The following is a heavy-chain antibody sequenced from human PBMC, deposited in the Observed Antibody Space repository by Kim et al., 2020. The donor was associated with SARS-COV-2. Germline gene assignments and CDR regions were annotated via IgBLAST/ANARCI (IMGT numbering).Heavy chain of an antibody. CDR1: GGSFSGYY. CDR2: INHSGST. D-gene: IGHD4-17*01. Sequence: SETLSLTCAVYGGSFSGYYWSWIRQPPGKGLEWIGEINHSGSTNYNPSLKSRVTISVDTSKNQFSLKLSSVTAADTAVYYCARQELTTVTGGYFDYWGQGTLVTVSS. V-gene: IGHV4-34*01. CDR3: ARQELTTVTGGYFDY. J-gene: IGHJ4*02.